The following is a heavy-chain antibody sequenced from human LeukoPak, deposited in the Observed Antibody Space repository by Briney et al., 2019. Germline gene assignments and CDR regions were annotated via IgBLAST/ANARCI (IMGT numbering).Heavy chain of an antibody. D-gene: IGHD2-2*01. Sequence: GASVKVSCKPSGYTFTSYDINWVRQATGQGLEWMGWMNPNSGNTGYAQKFQGRVTMTRNTSISTAYMELSSLRSEDTAVYYCASFCSTSCRNWFDPWGQGTLVTVSS. V-gene: IGHV1-8*01. J-gene: IGHJ5*02. CDR2: MNPNSGNT. CDR3: ASFCSTSCRNWFDP. CDR1: GYTFTSYD.